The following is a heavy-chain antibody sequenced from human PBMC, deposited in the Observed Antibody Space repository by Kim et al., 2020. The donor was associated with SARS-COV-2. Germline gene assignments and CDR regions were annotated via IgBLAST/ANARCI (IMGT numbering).Heavy chain of an antibody. CDR1: GYTFTDYG. Sequence: ASVKVSCKASGYTFTDYGFSWVRHAPGQGLEWMGWIDSDNGNTNYAQNLQGRVTMTADTSTSTAYMELMSLRSDDTAMYYCVRGHYGKIVGEYWGQGTLVTVSS. V-gene: IGHV1-18*01. J-gene: IGHJ4*02. D-gene: IGHD1-26*01. CDR3: VRGHYGKIVGEY. CDR2: IDSDNGNT.